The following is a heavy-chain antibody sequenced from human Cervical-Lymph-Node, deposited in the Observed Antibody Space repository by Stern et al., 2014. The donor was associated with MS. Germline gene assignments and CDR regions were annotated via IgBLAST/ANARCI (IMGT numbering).Heavy chain of an antibody. Sequence: QVQLVQSGAEVKRPGSSVKVSCKASGGSFNNYIVNWVRQATGQGLEWMGAIIPLFGTPRYSQEFQGRVTISADESTNTASMELSSLRSQDTAVYYCASADLATTFCNWGQGTLVSVSS. V-gene: IGHV1-69*01. J-gene: IGHJ4*02. D-gene: IGHD2/OR15-2a*01. CDR1: GGSFNNYI. CDR2: IIPLFGTP. CDR3: ASADLATTFCN.